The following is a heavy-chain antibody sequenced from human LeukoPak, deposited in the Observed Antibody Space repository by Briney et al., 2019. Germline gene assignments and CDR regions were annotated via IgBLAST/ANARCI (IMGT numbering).Heavy chain of an antibody. CDR3: ATVVPSRYYYDSSGYVDY. D-gene: IGHD3-22*01. J-gene: IGHJ4*02. V-gene: IGHV3-9*01. Sequence: GGSLRLSCAASGFTFDDYAMHWVRHAPGKGLEWVSGISWNSGSIGYADSVKGRFTISRDNAKNSLYLQMNSLRAEDTALYYCATVVPSRYYYDSSGYVDYWGQGTLVTVSS. CDR2: ISWNSGSI. CDR1: GFTFDDYA.